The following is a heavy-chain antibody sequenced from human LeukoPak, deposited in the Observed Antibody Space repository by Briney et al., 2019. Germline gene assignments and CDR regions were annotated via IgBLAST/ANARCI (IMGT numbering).Heavy chain of an antibody. J-gene: IGHJ4*02. CDR1: GFTFRNNA. D-gene: IGHD3-22*01. CDR2: IANDGSNK. V-gene: IGHV3-30*04. CDR3: AREWLSPQGGLDS. Sequence: GGSLRLSCAASGFTFRNNAMHWVRQAPGKGLEWLTVIANDGSNKYYAESVKGRFTISRDNSKNTLSLQMNSLRVQDTAVYFCAREWLSPQGGLDSWGQGTLVTVSS.